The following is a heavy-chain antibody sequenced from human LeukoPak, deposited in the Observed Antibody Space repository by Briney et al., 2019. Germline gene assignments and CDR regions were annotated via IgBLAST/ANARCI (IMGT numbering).Heavy chain of an antibody. J-gene: IGHJ4*02. CDR1: GGTFSSYA. CDR3: ARDCSGGSCYSI. V-gene: IGHV1-18*01. D-gene: IGHD2-15*01. CDR2: ISAYNGNT. Sequence: ASVKVSCKASGGTFSSYAISWVRQAPGQGLGWMGWISAYNGNTNYAQKLQGRVTMTTDTSTSTAYMELRSLRSDDTAVYYCARDCSGGSCYSIWGQGTLVTVSS.